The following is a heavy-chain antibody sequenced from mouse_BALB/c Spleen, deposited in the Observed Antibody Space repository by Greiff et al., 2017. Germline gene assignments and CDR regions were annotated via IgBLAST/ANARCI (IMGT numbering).Heavy chain of an antibody. Sequence: EVQLVESGGGLVQPGGSRKLSCAASGFTFSSFGMHWVRQAPEKGLEWVAYISSGSSTIYYADTVKGRFTISRDNPKNTLFLQMTSLRSEDTAMYYCARTGNSYFDYWGQGTTLTVSS. CDR3: ARTGNSYFDY. D-gene: IGHD2-1*01. CDR2: ISSGSSTI. CDR1: GFTFSSFG. J-gene: IGHJ2*01. V-gene: IGHV5-17*02.